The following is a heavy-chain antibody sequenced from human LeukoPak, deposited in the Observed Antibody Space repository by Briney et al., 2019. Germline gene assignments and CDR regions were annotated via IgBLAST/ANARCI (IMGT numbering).Heavy chain of an antibody. D-gene: IGHD2/OR15-2a*01. CDR2: ISSSSSYI. Sequence: GGSLRLSCAASGFTFSGYSMNWVRQAPGKGLEWVSSISSSSSYIYYADSVKGRFTISRDNAKNSLYLQMNSLRAEDTAVYYCARDAVIGDYFDYWGQGTLVTVSS. V-gene: IGHV3-21*01. CDR3: ARDAVIGDYFDY. J-gene: IGHJ4*02. CDR1: GFTFSGYS.